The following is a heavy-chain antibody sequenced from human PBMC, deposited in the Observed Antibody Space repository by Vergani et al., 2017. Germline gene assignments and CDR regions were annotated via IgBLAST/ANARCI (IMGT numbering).Heavy chain of an antibody. CDR2: IYTSGST. CDR3: ACEYCSRTRCYSEYSTFNWFDP. J-gene: IGHJ5*02. V-gene: IGHV4-61*02. D-gene: IGHD2-2*01. CDR1: GGSISSGSYY. Sequence: QVQLQESGPGLVKPSQTLSLTCTVSGGSISSGSYYWSWIRQPAGKGLEWIGRIYTSGSTNYNPSLKSRVPISVDTSKNQFSLKLSSVTAAATAVYYCACEYCSRTRCYSEYSTFNWFDPWGQGTLVTVSS.